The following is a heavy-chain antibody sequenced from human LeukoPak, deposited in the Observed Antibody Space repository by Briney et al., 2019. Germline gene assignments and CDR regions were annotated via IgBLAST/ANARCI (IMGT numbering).Heavy chain of an antibody. V-gene: IGHV3-23*01. CDR2: ISGSGGST. Sequence: PGGSLRLSCAASGFTFSSYAMSWVRQAPGKGLEWVSAISGSGGSTYYADSVKGRFTISRDNSKNTLYLQMNSLRAEDTALYYCAKDRTWELLFESDAFDIWGQGTMVTVSS. CDR3: AKDRTWELLFESDAFDI. D-gene: IGHD1-26*01. CDR1: GFTFSSYA. J-gene: IGHJ3*02.